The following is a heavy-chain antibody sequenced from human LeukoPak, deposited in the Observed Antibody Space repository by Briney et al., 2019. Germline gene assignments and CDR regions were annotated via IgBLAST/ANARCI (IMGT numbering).Heavy chain of an antibody. D-gene: IGHD1-26*01. J-gene: IGHJ4*02. CDR3: ARSNNIVGATYFDY. V-gene: IGHV3-53*05. Sequence: GGSLRLSCAASGFTVSSNYMSWVRQAPGKGLEWVSVIYSGGSTYYADSVKGRFTISRDNSKNTLYLQMGRLRAEDMAVYYCARSNNIVGATYFDYWGQGTLVTVSS. CDR2: IYSGGST. CDR1: GFTVSSNY.